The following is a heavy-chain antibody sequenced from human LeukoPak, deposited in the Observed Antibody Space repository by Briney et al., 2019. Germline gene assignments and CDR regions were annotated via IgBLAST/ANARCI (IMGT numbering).Heavy chain of an antibody. D-gene: IGHD6-19*01. CDR2: ISSNGGST. CDR3: ASGHDSSGWFPFDY. J-gene: IGHJ4*02. CDR1: GFTFSSYG. V-gene: IGHV3-64*01. Sequence: QPGGSLRLSCAASGFTFSSYGMHWVRQAPGKGLEYVSAISSNGGSTYYANSVKGRFTISRDNSKNTLYLQMGSLRAEDMAVYYCASGHDSSGWFPFDYWGQGTLVTVSS.